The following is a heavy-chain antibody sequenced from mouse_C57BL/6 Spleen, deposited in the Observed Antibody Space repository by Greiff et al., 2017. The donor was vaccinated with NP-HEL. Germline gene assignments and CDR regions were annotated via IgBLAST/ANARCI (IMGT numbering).Heavy chain of an antibody. J-gene: IGHJ4*01. CDR1: GYTFTDYY. CDR3: ARSPHYYGNYAMDY. V-gene: IGHV1-26*01. D-gene: IGHD1-1*01. CDR2: INPNNGGT. Sequence: EVQLQQSGPELVKPGASVKISCKASGYTFTDYYMNWVKQSHGKSLEWIGDINPNNGGTSYNQKFKGKATLTVDKSSSTAYMELRSLTSEDSAVYYCARSPHYYGNYAMDYWGQGTSVTVSS.